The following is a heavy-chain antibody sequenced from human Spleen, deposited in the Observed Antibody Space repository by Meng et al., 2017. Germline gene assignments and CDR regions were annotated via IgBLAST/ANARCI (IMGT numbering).Heavy chain of an antibody. CDR1: GSTVSSNE. D-gene: IGHD3-22*01. V-gene: IGHV3-38-3*01. J-gene: IGHJ4*02. Sequence: GESLKISCAASGSTVSSNEMTWVRQAPGKGLEWVSSISGYSTYYADCRKGRFTISRDNSKNTLHLQMDSLRAEDTAVYYCGGGYDSSGYYPQYYFDYWGQGTLVTVSS. CDR2: ISGYST. CDR3: GGGYDSSGYYPQYYFDY.